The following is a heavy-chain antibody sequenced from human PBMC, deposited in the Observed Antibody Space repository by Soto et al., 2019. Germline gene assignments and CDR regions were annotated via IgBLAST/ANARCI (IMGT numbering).Heavy chain of an antibody. CDR2: IIPIFGTA. V-gene: IGHV1-69*01. Sequence: QVQLVQSGAEVKKPGSSVKVSCKASGGTFSSYAISWVRQAPGRGLEWMGGIIPIFGTANYAQKFQGRVTITADESPSTAYMELSSLRSEDTAVYYCARSGTIFGVVGDARDYWGQGTLVTVSS. J-gene: IGHJ4*02. CDR1: GGTFSSYA. CDR3: ARSGTIFGVVGDARDY. D-gene: IGHD3-3*01.